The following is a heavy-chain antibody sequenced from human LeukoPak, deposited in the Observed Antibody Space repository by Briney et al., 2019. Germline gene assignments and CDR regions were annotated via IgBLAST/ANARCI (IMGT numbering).Heavy chain of an antibody. V-gene: IGHV3-48*01. CDR2: ISSSSSTI. J-gene: IGHJ4*02. Sequence: RGSLRLSCAASGFTVSSNYMNWVRQAPGKGLEWVSYISSSSSTIYYADSVKGRFTISRDNAKNSLYLQLNSLRAEDTAVYYCARDAAYGYDRFDYWGQGTQVTVSS. D-gene: IGHD4-17*01. CDR1: GFTVSSNY. CDR3: ARDAAYGYDRFDY.